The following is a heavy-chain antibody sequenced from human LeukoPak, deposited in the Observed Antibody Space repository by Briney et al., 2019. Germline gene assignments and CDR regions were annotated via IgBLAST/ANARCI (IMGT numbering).Heavy chain of an antibody. J-gene: IGHJ3*02. CDR2: ISYDGSNK. CDR1: GFTFSSYA. V-gene: IGHV3-30*01. Sequence: GGSLRLSCAASGFTFSSYAMHWVRQAPGKGLGWVAVISYDGSNKYYADSVKGRFTISRDNSKNTLYLQMNSLRAEDTAVYYCARDCSSTSCYTGNAFDIWGQGTMVTVSS. D-gene: IGHD2-2*02. CDR3: ARDCSSTSCYTGNAFDI.